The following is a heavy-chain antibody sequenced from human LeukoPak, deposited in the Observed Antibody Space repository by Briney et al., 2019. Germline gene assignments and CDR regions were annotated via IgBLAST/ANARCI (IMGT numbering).Heavy chain of an antibody. CDR1: GGSISSFY. J-gene: IGHJ3*02. D-gene: IGHD3-10*01. CDR2: IYYTGST. CDR3: ARFMVRGVNAFDI. Sequence: SETLSLTXTVSGGSISSFYWSWIRQPPGKGLEWIGYIYYTGSTNYNPSLKSRVTISVDTSKNQFSLKLSSVTAADTAVYYCARFMVRGVNAFDIWGQGTMVTVSS. V-gene: IGHV4-59*01.